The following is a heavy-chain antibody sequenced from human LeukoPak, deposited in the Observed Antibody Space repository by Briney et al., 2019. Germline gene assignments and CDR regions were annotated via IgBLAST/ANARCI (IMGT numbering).Heavy chain of an antibody. D-gene: IGHD3-9*01. J-gene: IGHJ4*02. CDR2: IYSGGST. CDR1: GFTVSSNY. V-gene: IGHV3-53*05. Sequence: GGSLRLSCAASGFTVSSNYMSWVRQAPGKGLEWVSVIYSGGSTYYADSVKGRFTISRDNSKNTAYLQVNSLRAEDTAVYYCAKTTYYDILTGYQRTFYFDYWGQGTLVTVSS. CDR3: AKTTYYDILTGYQRTFYFDY.